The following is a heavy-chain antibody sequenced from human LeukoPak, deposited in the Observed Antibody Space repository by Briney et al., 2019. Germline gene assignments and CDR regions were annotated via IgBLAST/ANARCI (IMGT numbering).Heavy chain of an antibody. CDR3: ARDPYSGGSRSHFDY. CDR1: GGSISSYY. CDR2: INHSGST. D-gene: IGHD2-15*01. J-gene: IGHJ4*02. Sequence: PSETLSLTCTVSGGSISSYYWSWVRQPPGKGLEWIGEINHSGSTNYNPSLKSRVTISVDTSKNQFSLKLSSVTAADTAVYYCARDPYSGGSRSHFDYWGQGTLVTVSS. V-gene: IGHV4-34*01.